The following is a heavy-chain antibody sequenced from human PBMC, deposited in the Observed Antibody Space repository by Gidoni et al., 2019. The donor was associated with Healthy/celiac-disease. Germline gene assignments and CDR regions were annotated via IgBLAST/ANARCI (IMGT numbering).Heavy chain of an antibody. V-gene: IGHV4-61*01. D-gene: IGHD4-17*01. CDR3: ARGGSVTTSGFFDY. J-gene: IGHJ4*02. CDR1: GGSVSSGSYY. Sequence: QVQLQESGPGLVKPSETLSLTCSVSGGSVSSGSYYWNWIRQPPGKGLEWIGYIKYSGSTNYSPSLKSRVTISVDTSKNQFSLKLTSVTAADTAVYYCARGGSVTTSGFFDYWGQGTLVTVSS. CDR2: IKYSGST.